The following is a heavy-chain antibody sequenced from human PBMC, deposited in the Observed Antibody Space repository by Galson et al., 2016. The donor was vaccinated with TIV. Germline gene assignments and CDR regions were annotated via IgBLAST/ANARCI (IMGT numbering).Heavy chain of an antibody. CDR3: ERQPVGFLTGPINYYYGMDV. CDR1: GYPFTTSE. J-gene: IGHJ6*02. Sequence: SVKVSCKASGYPFTTSEINWVRQGPGQGLEWMGWMNPDNGNTGFAQKFKGRVTLTRDTSMSTAYMEMSGLRFEDTAVYYCERQPVGFLTGPINYYYGMDVWGQGTPVIVSS. CDR2: MNPDNGNT. D-gene: IGHD3-9*01. V-gene: IGHV1-8*01.